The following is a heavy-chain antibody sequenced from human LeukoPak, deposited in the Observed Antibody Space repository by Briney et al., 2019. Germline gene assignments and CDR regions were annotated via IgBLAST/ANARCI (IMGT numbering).Heavy chain of an antibody. CDR3: ARERAGERPRPLLNYYYMDV. Sequence: GGSLRLSCAASGFTVSSNYMSWVRQAPGKGLEWVSLIYSGGTTYYADSVKGRFTISRDNSKNTLYLQMDSLRAEDTAVYYCARERAGERPRPLLNYYYMDVWGKGTTVTISS. CDR2: IYSGGTT. CDR1: GFTVSSNY. J-gene: IGHJ6*03. D-gene: IGHD3-16*01. V-gene: IGHV3-53*01.